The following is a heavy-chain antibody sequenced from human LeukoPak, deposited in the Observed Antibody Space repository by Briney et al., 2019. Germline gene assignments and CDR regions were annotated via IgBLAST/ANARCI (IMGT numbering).Heavy chain of an antibody. CDR2: IHYSGST. V-gene: IGHV4-38-2*02. Sequence: SETLSLTCTVSGYSISSGYYWGWIRQPPGKGLEWIRSIHYSGSTYYNPSLKSRVTISVDTSKNQFSLKLSSVTAADTAVYYCARHKAYYYGSGSYPTTPFDYWGQGTLVTVSS. D-gene: IGHD3-10*01. CDR1: GYSISSGYY. J-gene: IGHJ4*02. CDR3: ARHKAYYYGSGSYPTTPFDY.